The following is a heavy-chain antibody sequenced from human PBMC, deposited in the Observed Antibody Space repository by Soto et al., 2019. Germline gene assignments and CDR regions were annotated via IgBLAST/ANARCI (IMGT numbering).Heavy chain of an antibody. J-gene: IGHJ6*03. D-gene: IGHD2-15*01. V-gene: IGHV1-8*01. Sequence: QVQLVQSGAEVKKPGASVKVSCKASGYTFTSYDINWVRQAPGQGLEWMGWMNPNSGDTGSAQKLQSTITMTRSTARSTPYMDLSSLGADDTAVYFCATGLYCSSGSGYPASLLDYSNMDVWGKGTTVT. CDR1: GYTFTSYD. CDR3: ATGLYCSSGSGYPASLLDYSNMDV. CDR2: MNPNSGDT.